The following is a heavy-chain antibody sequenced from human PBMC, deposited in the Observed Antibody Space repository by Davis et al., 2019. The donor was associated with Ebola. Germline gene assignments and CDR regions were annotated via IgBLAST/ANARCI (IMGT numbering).Heavy chain of an antibody. D-gene: IGHD3-3*01. Sequence: SETLSLTCAVYGGSFSGYYWSWIRQPPGKGLEWIGEINHSGSTNYNPSLKSRVTISVDTSKNQFSLQLNSVTPEDTAVYYCARDVRWLHDLGFAPYYYYGMDVWGQGTTVTVSS. J-gene: IGHJ6*02. CDR1: GGSFSGYY. CDR2: INHSGST. V-gene: IGHV4-34*01. CDR3: ARDVRWLHDLGFAPYYYYGMDV.